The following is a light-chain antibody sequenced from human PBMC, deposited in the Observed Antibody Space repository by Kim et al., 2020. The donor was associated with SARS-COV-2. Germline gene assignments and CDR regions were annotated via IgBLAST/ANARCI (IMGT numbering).Light chain of an antibody. J-gene: IGKJ2*01. Sequence: PGKSAPPSCRGRRSVSSSLAWYQQKPGQAPRLLIYDASNRATGIPARFSGSGSGTDFTLTISRLESEDFAVYYCQQRSNWPPMYTFGQGTNLEI. V-gene: IGKV3-11*01. CDR2: DAS. CDR3: QQRSNWPPMYT. CDR1: RSVSSS.